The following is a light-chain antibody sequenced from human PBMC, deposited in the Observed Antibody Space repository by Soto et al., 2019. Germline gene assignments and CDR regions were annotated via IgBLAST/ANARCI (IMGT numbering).Light chain of an antibody. V-gene: IGLV2-11*01. J-gene: IGLJ2*01. CDR2: DVS. Sequence: QSVLTQPSSVSGSPGQSVTISCTGTSSDVGGYNYVFWYQQHPGKAPKLMIFDVSKRPSGVPDRFSGSKSGNTASLTISGLQAEDEADYYCCSYAGSYTLIFGGGTKLTVL. CDR3: CSYAGSYTLI. CDR1: SSDVGGYNY.